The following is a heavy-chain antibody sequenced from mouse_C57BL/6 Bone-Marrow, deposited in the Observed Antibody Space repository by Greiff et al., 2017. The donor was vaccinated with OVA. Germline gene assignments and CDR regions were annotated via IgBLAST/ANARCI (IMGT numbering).Heavy chain of an antibody. Sequence: EVKLVESGEGLVKPGGSLKLSCAASGFTFSSYAMSWVRQTPEKRLEWVAYISSGGDYIYYADTVKGRFTISRDNARNTLYLQMSSLKSEDTAMYYCTRERLYYGYDGGFAYWGQGTLVTVSA. V-gene: IGHV5-9-1*02. CDR1: GFTFSSYA. J-gene: IGHJ3*01. CDR3: TRERLYYGYDGGFAY. CDR2: ISSGGDYI. D-gene: IGHD2-2*01.